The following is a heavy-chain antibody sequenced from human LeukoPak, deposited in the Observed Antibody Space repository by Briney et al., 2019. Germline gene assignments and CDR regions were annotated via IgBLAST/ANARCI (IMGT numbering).Heavy chain of an antibody. Sequence: GGSLRLSCAASGFMFSSYAMTWVRQAPGKGLEWVSSISGPGGFTYYAESVKGRFTISRDNPENTVYLQMNSLRVDDTAVYYCAKVGYGDLAHWGQGTLVPVSS. J-gene: IGHJ4*02. V-gene: IGHV3-23*01. D-gene: IGHD4-17*01. CDR1: GFMFSSYA. CDR2: ISGPGGFT. CDR3: AKVGYGDLAH.